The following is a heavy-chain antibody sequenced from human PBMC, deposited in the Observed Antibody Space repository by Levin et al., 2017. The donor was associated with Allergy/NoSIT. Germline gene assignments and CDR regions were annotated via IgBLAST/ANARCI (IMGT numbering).Heavy chain of an antibody. CDR1: GLTFNNYW. Sequence: GGSLRLSCAASGLTFNNYWMTWVRQAPGKGLEWVANINQDGSDKHYVDSVKGRFTISRDNGKNSLYLQMNSLRAEDTAVYHCAINSGWYGSWGQGTLVTVSS. J-gene: IGHJ4*02. V-gene: IGHV3-7*03. D-gene: IGHD6-19*01. CDR2: INQDGSDK. CDR3: AINSGWYGS.